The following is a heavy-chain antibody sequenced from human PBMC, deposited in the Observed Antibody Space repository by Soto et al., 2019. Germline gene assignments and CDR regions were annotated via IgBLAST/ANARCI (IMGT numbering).Heavy chain of an antibody. Sequence: EVQLVESGGGLVQPGGSLRLSCAASGFTFSDHYMDWVRQAPGKGLEWVGRIKNKANSYTTEDAATVKGRFIKSRDDSKSSVCLQMNRLKTDDTAVYCCTRVRLGSSRSSDYWGKGILVTVSS. CDR2: IKNKANSYTT. D-gene: IGHD6-19*01. J-gene: IGHJ4*02. CDR1: GFTFSDHY. CDR3: TRVRLGSSRSSDY. V-gene: IGHV3-72*01.